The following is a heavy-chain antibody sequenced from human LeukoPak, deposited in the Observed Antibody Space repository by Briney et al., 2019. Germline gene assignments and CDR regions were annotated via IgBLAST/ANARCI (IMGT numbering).Heavy chain of an antibody. Sequence: ASVKVSCKASGYTFTRYDVNWVRQATGQGLEWMGWMNPNSGNPGLAQKFQGRVTLTRDTSLSTAYMELSNLRSDDTAVYYCARDEVVAAPNYFGMVVWGQGTTVSVSS. CDR3: ARDEVVAAPNYFGMVV. D-gene: IGHD2-15*01. CDR1: GYTFTRYD. J-gene: IGHJ6*02. V-gene: IGHV1-8*01. CDR2: MNPNSGNP.